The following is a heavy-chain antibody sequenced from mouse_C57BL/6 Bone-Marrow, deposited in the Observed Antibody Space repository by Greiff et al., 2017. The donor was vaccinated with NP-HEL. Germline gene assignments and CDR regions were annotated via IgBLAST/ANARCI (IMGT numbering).Heavy chain of an antibody. CDR1: GYTFTSYT. D-gene: IGHD1-1*01. V-gene: IGHV1-4*01. CDR3: ARTVVAHYFDY. CDR2: INPSSGYT. Sequence: VQLQQSGAELARPGASVKMSCKASGYTFTSYTMHWVKQRPGQGLEWIGYINPSSGYTKYNQKFKDKATLTADKSSSTAYMQLSSLTSDDSAVYYCARTVVAHYFDYWGQGTTRTVSS. J-gene: IGHJ2*01.